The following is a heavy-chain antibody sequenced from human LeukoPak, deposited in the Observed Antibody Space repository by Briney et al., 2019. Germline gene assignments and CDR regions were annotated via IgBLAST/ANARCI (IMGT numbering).Heavy chain of an antibody. CDR1: GFTFSGSW. Sequence: QPGGSLRLSCAASGFTFSGSWMHWVRQAPGKGLVWVSRLNDDGSYTNYADSVKGRFTISRDNAKNTVHLQMHSLRAEDTAVYYCARALGSSSDYWGQGTLVTVSS. J-gene: IGHJ4*02. CDR3: ARALGSSSDY. V-gene: IGHV3-74*01. CDR2: LNDDGSYT. D-gene: IGHD1-26*01.